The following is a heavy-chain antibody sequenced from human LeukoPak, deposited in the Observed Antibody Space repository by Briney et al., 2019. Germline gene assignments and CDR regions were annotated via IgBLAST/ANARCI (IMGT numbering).Heavy chain of an antibody. J-gene: IGHJ5*02. CDR3: ARDFYGSGWYGFDP. D-gene: IGHD6-19*01. V-gene: IGHV4-39*07. Sequence: SETLSLTCTVSGGSISSSSYYWGWIRQPPGKGLEWIGSIYYSGSTYYNPSLKSRVTISVDTSKNQFSLKLSSVTAADTAVYYCARDFYGSGWYGFDPWGQGTLVTVSS. CDR1: GGSISSSSYY. CDR2: IYYSGST.